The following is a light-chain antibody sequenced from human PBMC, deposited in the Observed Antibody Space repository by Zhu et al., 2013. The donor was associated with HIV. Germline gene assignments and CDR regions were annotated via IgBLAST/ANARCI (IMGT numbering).Light chain of an antibody. CDR2: SNN. V-gene: IGLV1-40*01. CDR3: QSRDTTLSAFFV. J-gene: IGLJ1*01. Sequence: QSVLTQPPSVSGAPGQRVTISCTGSSSNIGAGFDVHWYQQLPGTVPKLLIYSNNNRPSGVPDRFSGSKSGTSASLAITGLQAEDEADYYCQSRDTTLSAFFVFGTGTKVTVL. CDR1: SSNIGAGFD.